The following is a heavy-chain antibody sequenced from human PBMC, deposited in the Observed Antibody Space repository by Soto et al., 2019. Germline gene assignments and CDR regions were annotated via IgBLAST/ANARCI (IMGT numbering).Heavy chain of an antibody. J-gene: IGHJ4*02. CDR2: IYYSGST. V-gene: IGHV4-59*08. D-gene: IGHD6-13*01. Sequence: PSETLSLTCTVSGGSIGSYYGSWIRQPPGKGLEWIGYIYYSGSTYYNPSLKSRVTISVDTSKNQFSLKLSSVTAADTAVYYCARRYSSSFDYWGQGTLVTVSS. CDR3: ARRYSSSFDY. CDR1: GGSIGSYY.